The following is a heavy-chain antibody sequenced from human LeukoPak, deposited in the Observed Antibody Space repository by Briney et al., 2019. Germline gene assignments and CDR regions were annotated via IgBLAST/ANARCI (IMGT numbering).Heavy chain of an antibody. D-gene: IGHD6-19*01. V-gene: IGHV3-23*01. CDR2: ISYSGGST. CDR1: AFTFSSHA. J-gene: IGHJ6*02. Sequence: GSLRLLCSASAFTFSSHAMSWVRQAPGKGLEWVSAISYSGGSTYYADSVKGRFTISRDNSKNTLYLQMNSLRVGDTAVYYCPKCPQWLRYYGMDVWGQGTTVTVSS. CDR3: PKCPQWLRYYGMDV.